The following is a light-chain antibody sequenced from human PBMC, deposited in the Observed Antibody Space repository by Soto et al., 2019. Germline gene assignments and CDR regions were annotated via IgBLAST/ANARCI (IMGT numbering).Light chain of an antibody. V-gene: IGLV1-44*01. J-gene: IGLJ2*01. CDR3: AAWDDRLNGVI. CDR1: SSNIGTNT. CDR2: TNN. Sequence: QSVLAQPPSVSGTPGQRVTVSCSGSSSNIGTNTVNWYQQLPGTAPKLFIFTNNQRPSGVPDRFSGSKSGTSASLAINNLQAGDEADYYCAAWDDRLNGVIFGGGTKLTVL.